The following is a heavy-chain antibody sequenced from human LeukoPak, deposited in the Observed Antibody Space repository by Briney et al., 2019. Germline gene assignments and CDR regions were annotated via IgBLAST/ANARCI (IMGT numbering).Heavy chain of an antibody. CDR1: GFPLSKYA. V-gene: IGHV3-64*04. D-gene: IGHD3-10*01. J-gene: IGHJ4*02. Sequence: PGGSLRLSCSASGFPLSKYAMHWVRQAPGKGLEYVSGISSNGGNTYYADSVKGRFTISRDTSKNTLYLQMNSLRAEDTAVYYCARGPLMVRGVITPFDYWGQGTLVTVSS. CDR2: ISSNGGNT. CDR3: ARGPLMVRGVITPFDY.